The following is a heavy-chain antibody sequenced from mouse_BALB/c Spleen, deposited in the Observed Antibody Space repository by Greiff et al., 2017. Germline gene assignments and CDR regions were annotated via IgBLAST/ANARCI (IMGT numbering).Heavy chain of an antibody. D-gene: IGHD2-2*01. CDR1: GFTFSSFG. J-gene: IGHJ4*01. Sequence: EVKLMESGGGLVQPGGSRKLSCAASGFTFSSFGMHWVRQAPEKGLEWVAYISSGSSTIYYADTVKGRFTISRDNPKNTLFLQMTSLRSEDTAMYYCARGGYDDAMDYWGQGTSVTVSS. CDR2: ISSGSSTI. CDR3: ARGGYDDAMDY. V-gene: IGHV5-17*02.